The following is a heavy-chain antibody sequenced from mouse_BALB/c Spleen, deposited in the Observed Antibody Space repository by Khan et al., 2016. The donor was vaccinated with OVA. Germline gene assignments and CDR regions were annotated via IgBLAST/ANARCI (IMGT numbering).Heavy chain of an antibody. CDR1: GFSLITYG. CDR2: IWSDGST. CDR3: ARKSYRYDFTY. D-gene: IGHD2-12*01. J-gene: IGHJ3*01. Sequence: QVQLKQSGPGLVQPSQSLSITCTVSGFSLITYGVHWVRQSPGTGLEWLGVIWSDGSTDYNAAFISRLSITKDNSKSQVFFKMNSLHADYTTIYYCARKSYRYDFTYWVRGTRVTVSA. V-gene: IGHV2-2*01.